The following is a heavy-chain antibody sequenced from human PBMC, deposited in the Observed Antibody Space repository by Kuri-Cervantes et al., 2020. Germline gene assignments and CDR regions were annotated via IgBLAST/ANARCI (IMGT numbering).Heavy chain of an antibody. Sequence: ASVKVSCKASGYTFTSYYMHWVRQAPGQGLEWMGIINPSGGSTSYAQKLQGRVTMTTDTSTSTAYMELRSLRSDDTAVYYCASAHLIISLLKNWGQGTLVTVSS. V-gene: IGHV1-46*01. CDR1: GYTFTSYY. CDR2: INPSGGST. J-gene: IGHJ4*02. CDR3: ASAHLIISLLKN. D-gene: IGHD2-15*01.